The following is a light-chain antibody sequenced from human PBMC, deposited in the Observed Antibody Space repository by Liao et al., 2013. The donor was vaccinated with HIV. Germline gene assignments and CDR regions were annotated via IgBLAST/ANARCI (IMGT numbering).Light chain of an antibody. V-gene: IGLV3-21*01. CDR2: YDS. Sequence: SYELTQPPSVSVAPGKTARITCGGTNIGDKSVHWYQQKPGQAPVVIIYYDSDRPSGIPERFSGSNSGNMATLTISGVEAGDEADYHCQVWDSSSDHYVFGSGTKVTVL. CDR3: QVWDSSSDHYV. CDR1: NIGDKS. J-gene: IGLJ1*01.